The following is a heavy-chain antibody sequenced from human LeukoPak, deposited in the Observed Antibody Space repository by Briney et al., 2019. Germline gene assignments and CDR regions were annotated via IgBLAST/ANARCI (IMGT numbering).Heavy chain of an antibody. D-gene: IGHD5-18*01. CDR1: GFTFSSYA. Sequence: GGSLRLSCAASGFTFSSYAMHWVRQAPGKGLEWVAVISYDGSNKYYADSVKGRFTISRDNSKNTLYLQMNSLRAEDTAVYYCARGSHSAMVFWYFDYWGQGTLVTVSS. J-gene: IGHJ4*02. V-gene: IGHV3-30*04. CDR3: ARGSHSAMVFWYFDY. CDR2: ISYDGSNK.